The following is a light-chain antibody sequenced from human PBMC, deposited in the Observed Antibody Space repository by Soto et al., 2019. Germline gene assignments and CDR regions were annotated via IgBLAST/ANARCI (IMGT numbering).Light chain of an antibody. CDR1: QTIRGL. J-gene: IGKJ5*01. CDR3: QQPHQWPIT. CDR2: DTS. Sequence: EIVLTQSPATLSLSPGERATLSCRTSQTIRGLLNWYQQRPGQAPRLLIYDTSNRATDIPARFSGSGSGTDFLLTIHHLNPEDFGVYFLQQPHQWPITFRQGARLDIK. V-gene: IGKV3-11*01.